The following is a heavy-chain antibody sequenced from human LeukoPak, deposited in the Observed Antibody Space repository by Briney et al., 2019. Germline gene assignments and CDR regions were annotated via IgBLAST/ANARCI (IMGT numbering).Heavy chain of an antibody. CDR1: GCTFSSYA. Sequence: GGSLRLSCAASGCTFSSYAMHWVRQAPGKGLEWVSAISDSGGSTYYADSVKGRFTISRDNSKNTLYLQMNSLRAEDTAGYYCAKAYSSSWYLKYFDYWDQRTLVTVSS. D-gene: IGHD6-13*01. CDR2: ISDSGGST. CDR3: AKAYSSSWYLKYFDY. V-gene: IGHV3-23*01. J-gene: IGHJ4*02.